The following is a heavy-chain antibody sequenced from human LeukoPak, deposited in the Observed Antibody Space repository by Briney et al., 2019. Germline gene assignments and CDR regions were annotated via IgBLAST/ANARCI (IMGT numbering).Heavy chain of an antibody. D-gene: IGHD2-15*01. CDR1: GGTFSSYA. J-gene: IGHJ6*02. CDR2: IIPIFGTA. Sequence: ASVKVSCKASGGTFSSYAISWGRQAPGQGLEWMGGIIPIFGTANYAQKFQGRVTITADESTSTAYMELSSLRSGDTAVYYCAREYCSGGSCYSLNDYHYGMDVWGQGTTVTVSS. CDR3: AREYCSGGSCYSLNDYHYGMDV. V-gene: IGHV1-69*13.